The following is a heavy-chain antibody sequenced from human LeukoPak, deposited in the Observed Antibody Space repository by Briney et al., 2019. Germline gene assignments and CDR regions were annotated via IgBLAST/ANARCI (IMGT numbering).Heavy chain of an antibody. CDR1: GFTFSNAW. Sequence: SGGPLRLSCAASGFTFSNAWMSWVRQAPGKGLEWVGRIKRKTDGGTTDYAAPVKGRFTITRDDSKNTVYLQMNSLKNENTAVYYCTTEGSSSWYVAEYFQHWGQGTLVTVSS. D-gene: IGHD6-13*01. J-gene: IGHJ1*01. CDR2: IKRKTDGGTT. CDR3: TTEGSSSWYVAEYFQH. V-gene: IGHV3-15*01.